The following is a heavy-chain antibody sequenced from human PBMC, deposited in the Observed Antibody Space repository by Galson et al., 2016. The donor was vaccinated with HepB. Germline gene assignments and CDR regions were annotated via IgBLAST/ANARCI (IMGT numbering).Heavy chain of an antibody. V-gene: IGHV2-70*01. CDR2: IDWDDDK. D-gene: IGHD6-19*01. CDR1: GFSFSTTGMC. CDR3: ARTVIAVAGHHGMDV. J-gene: IGHJ6*02. Sequence: PALVKPTQTLTLTCNFSGFSFSTTGMCVSWIRQPPGKALEWLALIDWDDDKYYSTSLKTRLTILKDTSKNQVVLRMTNMDPVDTATYYCARTVIAVAGHHGMDVRGQGTTVTASS.